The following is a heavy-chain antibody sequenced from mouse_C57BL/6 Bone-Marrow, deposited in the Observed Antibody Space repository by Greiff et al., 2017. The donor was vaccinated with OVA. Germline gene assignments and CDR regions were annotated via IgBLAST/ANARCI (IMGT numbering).Heavy chain of an antibody. CDR3: TTRGRYYFDY. Sequence: VQLQQSGAELVRPGASVKLSCTASGFNIKDDYMHWVKQRPEQGLEWIGWIDPENGDTEYASKFQGKATIPADTSSNTAYLQLSSLTSEDTAVYYCTTRGRYYFDYWGQGTTLTVSS. J-gene: IGHJ2*01. CDR2: IDPENGDT. CDR1: GFNIKDDY. V-gene: IGHV14-4*01.